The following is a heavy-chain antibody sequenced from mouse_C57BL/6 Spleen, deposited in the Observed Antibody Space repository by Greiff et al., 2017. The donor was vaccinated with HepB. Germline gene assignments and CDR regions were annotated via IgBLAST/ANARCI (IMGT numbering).Heavy chain of an antibody. D-gene: IGHD2-13*01. Sequence: QVQLQQSGAELVKPGASVKISCKASGYAFSSYWMNWVKQRPGKGLEWIGQIYPGDGDTNYNGKFKGKATLTADKSSSTAYMQLSSLTSEDSAVYFCARYGDGPYYFDYWGQGTTLTVSS. J-gene: IGHJ2*01. CDR3: ARYGDGPYYFDY. CDR1: GYAFSSYW. CDR2: IYPGDGDT. V-gene: IGHV1-80*01.